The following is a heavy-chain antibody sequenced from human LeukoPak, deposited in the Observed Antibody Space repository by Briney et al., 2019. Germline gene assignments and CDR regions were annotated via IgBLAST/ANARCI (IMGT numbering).Heavy chain of an antibody. CDR1: GFTFSSYW. D-gene: IGHD6-19*01. J-gene: IGHJ3*02. Sequence: GGSLRLSCAASGFTFSSYWMHWVRQAPGKGLVWVSRINSDGSSTSYADSVKGRFTISRDNSKNTLYLQMNSLRAEDTAVYYCAREDSSGSRDAFDIWGQGTMVTVSS. V-gene: IGHV3-74*01. CDR3: AREDSSGSRDAFDI. CDR2: INSDGSST.